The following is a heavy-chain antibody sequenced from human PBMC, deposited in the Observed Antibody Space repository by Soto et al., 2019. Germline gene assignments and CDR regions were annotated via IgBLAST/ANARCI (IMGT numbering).Heavy chain of an antibody. J-gene: IGHJ4*02. CDR2: ISSGSRTI. CDR3: ALDEKQLDCFDY. CDR1: GFTFNTYS. Sequence: EVQLVESGGGMVQPGGCLRLSCAASGFTFNTYSMNWVRQAPGKGLEWVSYISSGSRTIYYADSVKGRFTISRDNAENSLYLQMNSLRAEDTAVYYCALDEKQLDCFDYWGQGTLVTVSS. V-gene: IGHV3-48*01. D-gene: IGHD6-13*01.